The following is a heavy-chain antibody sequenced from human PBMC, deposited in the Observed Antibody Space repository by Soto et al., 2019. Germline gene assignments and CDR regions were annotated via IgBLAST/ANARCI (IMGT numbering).Heavy chain of an antibody. CDR2: IIPIFGTA. CDR1: GGTFSSYA. CDR3: ARAKKQWLAQLGIGDYFDY. J-gene: IGHJ4*02. D-gene: IGHD6-19*01. Sequence: QVQLVQSGAEVKKPGSSVKVSCKASGGTFSSYAISWVRQAPGQGLEWMGGIIPIFGTANYAQKFRGRVTITADESTSTAYMELSSLRSEDTAVYYCARAKKQWLAQLGIGDYFDYWGQGTLVTVSS. V-gene: IGHV1-69*01.